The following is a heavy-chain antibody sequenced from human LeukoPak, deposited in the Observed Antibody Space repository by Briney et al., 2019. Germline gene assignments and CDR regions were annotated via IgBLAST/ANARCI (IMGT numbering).Heavy chain of an antibody. V-gene: IGHV3-21*01. CDR3: ARDLPIVGATTPFAFDI. Sequence: PGGSLRLSCAASGFTFSSYSMNWVRQAPGKGLEWVSSISSSSSYIYYADSVKGRFTISRDNAKNSLYLQMNSLRAEDTAVYYCARDLPIVGATTPFAFDIWGQGTMVTVSS. CDR1: GFTFSSYS. D-gene: IGHD1-26*01. J-gene: IGHJ3*02. CDR2: ISSSSSYI.